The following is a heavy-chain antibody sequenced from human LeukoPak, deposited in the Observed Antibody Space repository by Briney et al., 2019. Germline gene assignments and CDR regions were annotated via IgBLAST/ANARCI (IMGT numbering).Heavy chain of an antibody. D-gene: IGHD3-10*01. V-gene: IGHV5-51*01. CDR1: GYSFTSYW. Sequence: GESLKISCKDSGYSFTSYWIGWVRQMPGKGLEWMGIIYPGDPDTRYSPSFQGQVTISADKSISTAYLQWSSRKASDTAMYYCASLNYYGSGSYYNRYWSFDYWGQGTLVTVSS. CDR3: ASLNYYGSGSYYNRYWSFDY. J-gene: IGHJ4*02. CDR2: IYPGDPDT.